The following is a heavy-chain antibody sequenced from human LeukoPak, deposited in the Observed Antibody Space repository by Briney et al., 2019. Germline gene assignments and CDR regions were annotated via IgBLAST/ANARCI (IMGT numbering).Heavy chain of an antibody. D-gene: IGHD3-16*01. Sequence: GGSLRLSCAASGFTFSSYSMNWVRQAPGKGLEWVSSISSSSSYIYYADSVKGRFTISRDNAKNSLYLQMNSLRAEDTAVYYCARAPGLLIFDYWGQGTLVTVSS. CDR3: ARAPGLLIFDY. J-gene: IGHJ4*02. CDR2: ISSSSSYI. V-gene: IGHV3-21*01. CDR1: GFTFSSYS.